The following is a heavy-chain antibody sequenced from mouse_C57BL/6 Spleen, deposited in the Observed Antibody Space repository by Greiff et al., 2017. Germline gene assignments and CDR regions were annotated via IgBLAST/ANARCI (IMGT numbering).Heavy chain of an antibody. V-gene: IGHV1-80*01. Sequence: QVQLQQSGAELVKPGASVKISCTASGYAFSSYWMNWVKQRPGKGLEWIGQIYPGDGDTNYTGKFKGQATLTADTSSSTAYMQLSSLTSEDSAVYYCARWPYGNYLDYWGQGTTLTVSS. CDR2: IYPGDGDT. CDR3: ARWPYGNYLDY. D-gene: IGHD2-1*01. J-gene: IGHJ2*01. CDR1: GYAFSSYW.